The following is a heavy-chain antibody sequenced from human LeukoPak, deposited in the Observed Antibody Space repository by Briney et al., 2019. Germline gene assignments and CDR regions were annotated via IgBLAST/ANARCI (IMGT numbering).Heavy chain of an antibody. CDR1: GGSISSSSYY. CDR3: ARHETFNYYDSSGYLGYFDY. CDR2: IYYSGST. D-gene: IGHD3-22*01. Sequence: SETLSLTCTVSGGSISSSSYYWGWIRQPPGKGLEGIGRIYYSGSTYYNPSLKSRVTISVDTSKNQFSLKLSSVTAADTAVYYCARHETFNYYDSSGYLGYFDYWGQGTLVTVSS. J-gene: IGHJ4*02. V-gene: IGHV4-39*01.